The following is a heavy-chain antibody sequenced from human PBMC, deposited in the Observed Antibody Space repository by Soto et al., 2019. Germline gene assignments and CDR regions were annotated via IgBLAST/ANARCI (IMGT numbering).Heavy chain of an antibody. CDR3: AKVVSMGRAPTSGMDA. D-gene: IGHD2-8*01. Sequence: PGGSLRLSCAASGFTFSSYAMSWVRQAPGKGLEWVSAISGSGGSTYYADSVKGRFTISRDNSKNTLYLQMNSLRAEDTAVYYCAKVVSMGRAPTSGMDAWGQGTTLTVSS. J-gene: IGHJ6*02. CDR1: GFTFSSYA. V-gene: IGHV3-23*01. CDR2: ISGSGGST.